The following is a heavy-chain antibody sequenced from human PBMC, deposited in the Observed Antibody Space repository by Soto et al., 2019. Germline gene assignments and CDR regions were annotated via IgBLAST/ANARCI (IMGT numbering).Heavy chain of an antibody. CDR1: GFTFDDYA. CDR3: AKDNRRSGGGFDY. D-gene: IGHD3-16*01. J-gene: IGHJ4*02. Sequence: EVQLVESGGGLVQPGRSLRLSCAASGFTFDDYAMHWVRQAPGKGLEWVSGISWNSGSIGYADSVKGRFTISRDNAKNSLYLQMNSLRAEDTALYYCAKDNRRSGGGFDYWGQGTLVTVSS. V-gene: IGHV3-9*01. CDR2: ISWNSGSI.